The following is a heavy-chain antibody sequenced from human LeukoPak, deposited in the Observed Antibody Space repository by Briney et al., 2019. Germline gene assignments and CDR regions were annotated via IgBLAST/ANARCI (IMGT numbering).Heavy chain of an antibody. CDR3: ARRSIAAADYFDY. Sequence: SETLSLTCAVSGYSISSGYYWGWIRQPPGKGLEWIGSIYHSGSTYYNPSLKSRVTISVDTSKNQFSLRLSSVTAADTAVYYCARRSIAAADYFDYWGQGTLVTVSS. D-gene: IGHD6-13*01. CDR2: IYHSGST. V-gene: IGHV4-38-2*01. CDR1: GYSISSGYY. J-gene: IGHJ4*02.